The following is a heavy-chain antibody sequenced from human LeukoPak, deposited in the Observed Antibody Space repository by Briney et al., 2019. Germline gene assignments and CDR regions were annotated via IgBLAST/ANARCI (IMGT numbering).Heavy chain of an antibody. CDR2: INDDWSFR. CDR3: ARVSGPGMNEYYHL. V-gene: IGHV3-74*01. J-gene: IGHJ1*01. Sequence: GGSLRLSCAASGITFSGAWMHWVRQAPGKGLVWVSRINDDWSFRRYASSVKGRFTISRDNAKNTLFLQMDSLRAEDTAVYYCARVSGPGMNEYYHLWGQGTLVTVSS. CDR1: GITFSGAW. D-gene: IGHD3-10*01.